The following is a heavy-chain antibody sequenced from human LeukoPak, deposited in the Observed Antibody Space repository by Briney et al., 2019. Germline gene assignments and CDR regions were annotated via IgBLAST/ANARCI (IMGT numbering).Heavy chain of an antibody. D-gene: IGHD5-18*01. V-gene: IGHV1-69*04. CDR1: GGTFSSYA. J-gene: IGHJ4*02. CDR2: IIPILGIA. Sequence: VASVKVSCKASGGTFSSYAISWVRQAPGQGLEWMGRIIPILGIANYAQKFQGRVTITADKSTSTAYMELSSLRSEDTAVYYCAREGGYSYNFDYWGQGTLVTVSS. CDR3: AREGGYSYNFDY.